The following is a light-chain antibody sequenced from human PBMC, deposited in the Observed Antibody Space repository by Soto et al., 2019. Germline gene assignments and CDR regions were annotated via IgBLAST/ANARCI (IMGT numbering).Light chain of an antibody. CDR1: QGISSY. V-gene: IGKV1-8*01. CDR2: AAS. CDR3: QQYNSYST. Sequence: AIRMPKSPSSFSASTGERFTITCRASQGISSYLAWYQQKPGKAPKLLIYAASTLQSGVPSRFSGSGSGTEFTLTISSLQPEDFASYYCQQYNSYSTFGQGTKVDIK. J-gene: IGKJ1*01.